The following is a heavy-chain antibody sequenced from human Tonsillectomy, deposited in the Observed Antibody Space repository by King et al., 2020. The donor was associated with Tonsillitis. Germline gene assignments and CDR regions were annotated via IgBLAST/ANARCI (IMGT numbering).Heavy chain of an antibody. Sequence: VQLQESGPGLVKPSQTLSLTCTVSGGSISSGRYYWSWIRQPAGKGLEWIGRIYTSGSTHYNPSLKSRVTMSVDTSKNQFSLKLSSVTAADTAVYYCARDQSIFGVANTLFDYWGQGTLVTVSS. CDR1: GGSISSGRYY. D-gene: IGHD3-3*01. CDR3: ARDQSIFGVANTLFDY. CDR2: IYTSGST. V-gene: IGHV4-61*02. J-gene: IGHJ4*02.